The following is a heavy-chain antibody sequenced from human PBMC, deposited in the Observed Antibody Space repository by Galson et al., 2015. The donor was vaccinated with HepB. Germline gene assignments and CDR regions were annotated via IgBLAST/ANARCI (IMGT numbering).Heavy chain of an antibody. V-gene: IGHV3-21*01. J-gene: IGHJ4*02. Sequence: SLRLSCAASGFTFSSYGMNWVRQAPGKGLEWVSSISSSSSYIYYADSVKGRFTISRDNAKNSLYLQMNSLRAEDTAVYYCARDEGGYGDYGIDYWGQGTLVTVSS. D-gene: IGHD4-17*01. CDR3: ARDEGGYGDYGIDY. CDR2: ISSSSSYI. CDR1: GFTFSSYG.